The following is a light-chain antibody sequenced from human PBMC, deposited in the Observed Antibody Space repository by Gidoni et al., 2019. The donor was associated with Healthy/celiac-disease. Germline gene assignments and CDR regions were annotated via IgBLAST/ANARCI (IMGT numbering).Light chain of an antibody. CDR3: QQYYSTPLT. CDR2: WAS. V-gene: IGKV4-1*01. J-gene: IGKJ4*01. CDR1: QTVLSSSNNKNY. Sequence: DIVMTQSPDSLAVPLGERATINCKSSQTVLSSSNNKNYLAWYQQKPGQPPKLLIYWASTLESGVPDRFSGSGSGTDFTLTISSLQAEDVAVYYCQQYYSTPLTFGGGTKVEIK.